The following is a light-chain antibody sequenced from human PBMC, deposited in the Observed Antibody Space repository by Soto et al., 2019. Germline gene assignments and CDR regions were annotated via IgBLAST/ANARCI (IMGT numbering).Light chain of an antibody. J-gene: IGLJ3*02. CDR2: EVT. CDR1: SSDVGGYNY. Sequence: QSVLTQPPSASGSPGQSVAISCTGTSSDVGGYNYVSWYQQHPGKAPKLMIYEVTKRPSGVPDRFSGSKSGNTASLTISGLQADDEADYYCCSYAGTYTFVFGGGTQLTVL. V-gene: IGLV2-8*01. CDR3: CSYAGTYTFV.